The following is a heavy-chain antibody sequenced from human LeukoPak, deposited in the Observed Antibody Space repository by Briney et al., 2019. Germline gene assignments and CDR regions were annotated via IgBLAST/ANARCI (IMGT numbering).Heavy chain of an antibody. J-gene: IGHJ4*02. V-gene: IGHV3-23*01. Sequence: GGSQRLSCAASGFTFSDFDMIWFRQAPGKGLEWVSSYSDGGTSRYYADCVTGRFTISRDNSQNKLFLQMNSLRAEDTAIYYGALIYYSGSGYWGQGTLVTVSS. D-gene: IGHD3-10*01. CDR2: YSDGGTSR. CDR3: ALIYYSGSGY. CDR1: GFTFSDFD.